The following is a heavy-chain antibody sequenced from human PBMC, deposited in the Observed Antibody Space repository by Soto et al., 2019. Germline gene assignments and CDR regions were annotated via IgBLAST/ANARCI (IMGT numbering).Heavy chain of an antibody. CDR1: GFTLSGHT. CDR2: IGPNGGGA. Sequence: EVQLVESGGGLVQPGGSLRLSCSASGFTLSGHTMYWFRQAPGKGVEYVSAIGPNGGGAYYADSVSGRFTISRDNSKNTLNLQMSSLRVEDTALYYCVNDLHTSDWCWGQGTLVTVS. CDR3: VNDLHTSDWC. J-gene: IGHJ4*02. D-gene: IGHD2-21*01. V-gene: IGHV3-64D*06.